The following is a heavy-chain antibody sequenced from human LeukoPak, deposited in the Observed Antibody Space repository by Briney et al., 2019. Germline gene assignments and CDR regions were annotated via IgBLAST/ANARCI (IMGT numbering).Heavy chain of an antibody. CDR1: GYTFTGYY. CDR3: ARDGGGQLLFDY. CDR2: INPNSGGT. V-gene: IGHV1-2*02. D-gene: IGHD2-2*01. Sequence: ASVKVTCKASGYTFTGYYMHWVRQAPGQGLEWMGWINPNSGGTNYAQKFQGRVTMTRDTSISTAYMELSRLRSDVTAVYYCARDGGGQLLFDYWGQGTLVTVSS. J-gene: IGHJ4*02.